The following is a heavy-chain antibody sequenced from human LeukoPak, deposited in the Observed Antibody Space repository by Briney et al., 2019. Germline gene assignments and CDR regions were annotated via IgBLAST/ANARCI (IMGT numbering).Heavy chain of an antibody. J-gene: IGHJ6*03. CDR1: GGTFSSYA. CDR2: IIPIFGTA. D-gene: IGHD3-3*01. Sequence: SVKVSCKASGGTFSSYAISWVRQAPGQGLEWMGGIIPIFGTANYAQKFQGRVTITADKSTSTAYMELSSLRSEDTAVYYCARAPYDFWSGYSYYYYMDVWGKGTTVTVSS. V-gene: IGHV1-69*06. CDR3: ARAPYDFWSGYSYYYYMDV.